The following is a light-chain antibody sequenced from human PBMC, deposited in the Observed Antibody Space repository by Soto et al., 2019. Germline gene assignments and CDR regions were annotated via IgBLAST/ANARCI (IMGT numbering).Light chain of an antibody. V-gene: IGKV1-5*03. CDR1: QSISSW. J-gene: IGKJ4*01. CDR3: QQYNSYSPA. Sequence: DIQFTPNPSNLLPSVGDRVTITCGASQSISSWLAWYQQKPGKAPKLLIYKASSLESGVPSRFSGSGSGTQFTLTISSLQPDLFATYYCQQYNSYSPAFGGGTKVDIK. CDR2: KAS.